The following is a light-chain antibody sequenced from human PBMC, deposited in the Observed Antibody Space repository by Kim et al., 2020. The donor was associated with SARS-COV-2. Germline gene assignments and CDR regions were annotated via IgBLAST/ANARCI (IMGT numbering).Light chain of an antibody. Sequence: DIQMTQSPSSLSASVGDRVTITCRASQNINSYLNWYQQKPGTAPKLLIYAASSLQSGVPSRFSGSGSGTDFTLTISSLQPGDSATYYCQQSYSSPQMYTFGQGTKLEI. J-gene: IGKJ2*01. V-gene: IGKV1-39*01. CDR1: QNINSY. CDR2: AAS. CDR3: QQSYSSPQMYT.